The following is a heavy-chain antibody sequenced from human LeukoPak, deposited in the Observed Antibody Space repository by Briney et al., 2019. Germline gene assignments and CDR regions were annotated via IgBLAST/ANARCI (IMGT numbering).Heavy chain of an antibody. Sequence: SETLSLTCAVYGGSFSGYYWSWIRQPPGKGLEWIGEINHSGSTNYNPSLKSRVTISVDTSKNQFSLKLSSVTAADTAVYYCAGSRREGNKNFLLDYWGQGTLVTVSS. CDR3: AGSRREGNKNFLLDY. CDR2: INHSGST. D-gene: IGHD1-26*01. J-gene: IGHJ4*02. CDR1: GGSFSGYY. V-gene: IGHV4-34*01.